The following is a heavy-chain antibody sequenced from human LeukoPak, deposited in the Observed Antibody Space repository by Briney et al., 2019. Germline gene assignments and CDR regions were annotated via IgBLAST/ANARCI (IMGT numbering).Heavy chain of an antibody. CDR1: GFTVSSNY. J-gene: IGHJ4*02. Sequence: PAGSLTLSCAASGFTVSSNYMSWLRPAPGKGLEGFSVIYSGGSTYYADSVKGRFTIFRDNSKNTLYLQMNSLRAEDTAVYYCARGFSAYYFDYWGQGTLVTV. CDR2: IYSGGST. CDR3: ARGFSAYYFDY. D-gene: IGHD1-26*01. V-gene: IGHV3-66*01.